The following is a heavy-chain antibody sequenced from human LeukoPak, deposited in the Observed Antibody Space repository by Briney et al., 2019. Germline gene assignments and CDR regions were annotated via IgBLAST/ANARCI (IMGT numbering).Heavy chain of an antibody. D-gene: IGHD5-18*01. J-gene: IGHJ3*02. CDR3: ARRELWLSPSAFDI. CDR1: GYTFTSYG. CDR2: ISAYNGNT. Sequence: ASVKVSCKASGYTFTSYGISWVRQAPGQVLEWMGWISAYNGNTNYAQKLQGRVTMTTDTSTSTAYMELRSLRSDDTAVYYCARRELWLSPSAFDIWGQGTMVTVSS. V-gene: IGHV1-18*01.